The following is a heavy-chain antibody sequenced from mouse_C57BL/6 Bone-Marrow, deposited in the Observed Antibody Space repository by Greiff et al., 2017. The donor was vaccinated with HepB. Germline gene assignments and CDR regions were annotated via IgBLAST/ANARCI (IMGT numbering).Heavy chain of an antibody. CDR3: ARWVVAQWYFDV. V-gene: IGHV1-55*01. J-gene: IGHJ1*03. D-gene: IGHD1-1*01. CDR2: IYPGSGST. CDR1: GYTFTSYW. Sequence: QVQLQQPGAELVKPGASVKMSCKASGYTFTSYWITWVKQRPGQGLEWIGDIYPGSGSTNYNEKFKSKATLTVDTTSSTAYMQLSSLTSEASAVYYCARWVVAQWYFDVWGTGTTVTVSS.